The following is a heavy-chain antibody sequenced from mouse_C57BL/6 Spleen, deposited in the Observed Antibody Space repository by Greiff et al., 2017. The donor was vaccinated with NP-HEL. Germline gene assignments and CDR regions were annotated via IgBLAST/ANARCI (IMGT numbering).Heavy chain of an antibody. CDR2: IDPSASYT. D-gene: IGHD3-2*02. J-gene: IGHJ3*01. Sequence: QVQLQQPGAELVKPGASVKLSCKASGYTFTSYWMQWVKQRPGQGLEWIGEIDPSASYTNYNQQFKGKATLTVDTSSSTAYMQLSSLTSEDSAVYYCARRGGQLRLPVAYWGQGTLVTVAA. CDR1: GYTFTSYW. V-gene: IGHV1-50*01. CDR3: ARRGGQLRLPVAY.